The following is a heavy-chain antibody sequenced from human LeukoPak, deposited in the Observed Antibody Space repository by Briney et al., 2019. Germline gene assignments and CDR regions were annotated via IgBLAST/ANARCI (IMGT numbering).Heavy chain of an antibody. CDR3: RRYYDRIGSLDY. CDR2: IYNSGTN. J-gene: IGHJ4*02. V-gene: IGHV4-59*01. CDR1: GGSISRYY. Sequence: SETLSLTCTVSGGSISRYYWSWIRQPPGKRLEWIGYIYNSGTNTSNPTLNSRVIISVDTSKNQFSLKLSSVTAAGTAVYYCRRYYDRIGSLDYWGQGTLVTVSS. D-gene: IGHD1-26*01.